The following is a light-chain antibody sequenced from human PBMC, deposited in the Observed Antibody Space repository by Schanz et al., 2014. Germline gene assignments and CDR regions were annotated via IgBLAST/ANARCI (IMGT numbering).Light chain of an antibody. J-gene: IGKJ4*01. CDR1: RSISTY. CDR2: AAS. Sequence: DIQMPQSPTSLSASVGDRVTITCRTSRSISTYLNWYQQKPGKAPKVLIYAASSLQSEVPSRFSGSGSGTDFTLTISSLQPEDFATYYCQQTSTSPLTFGGGTKVEIK. V-gene: IGKV1-39*01. CDR3: QQTSTSPLT.